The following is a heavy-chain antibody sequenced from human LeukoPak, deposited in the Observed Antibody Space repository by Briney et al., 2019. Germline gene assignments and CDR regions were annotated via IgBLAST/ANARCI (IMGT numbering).Heavy chain of an antibody. CDR3: ARDTSPSSSSSYFDALAM. Sequence: GGSLRLSCAASGFTFSSYWMSWVRQAPGKGLEWVANINQDGQEKYYVDSVKGRFTISRDNTRNSLFLEMNSLRAEDTAIYYCARDTSPSSSSSYFDALAMWGQGTMVTVSA. CDR2: INQDGQEK. CDR1: GFTFSSYW. D-gene: IGHD6-13*01. V-gene: IGHV3-7*01. J-gene: IGHJ3*02.